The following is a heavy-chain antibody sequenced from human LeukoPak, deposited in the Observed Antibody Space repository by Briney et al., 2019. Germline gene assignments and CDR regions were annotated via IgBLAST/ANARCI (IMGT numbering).Heavy chain of an antibody. Sequence: GGSLRLSCAASGFTFSSYAMSWVRQAPGKGLEWVSAISGSGGSTYYADSVKGRFTISRDNSKNTLYLQMNSLRAEDTAVYYCAKLTYYDFWSGYYVDYWGQGPLVTVSS. J-gene: IGHJ4*02. D-gene: IGHD3-3*01. V-gene: IGHV3-23*01. CDR1: GFTFSSYA. CDR3: AKLTYYDFWSGYYVDY. CDR2: ISGSGGST.